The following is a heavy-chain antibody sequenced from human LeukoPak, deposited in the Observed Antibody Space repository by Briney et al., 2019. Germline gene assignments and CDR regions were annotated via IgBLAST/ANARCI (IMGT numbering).Heavy chain of an antibody. CDR1: GFTFTSYA. V-gene: IGHV3-23*01. CDR3: TRRAG. CDR2: ISGYGRTT. D-gene: IGHD6-25*01. J-gene: IGHJ4*02. Sequence: GGSLRLSCVASGFTFTSYAMSWVRQAPGKGLEWVSSISGYGRTTYYADSVKGRFTISRDNSKNTLYLQMNSLRAEDTAVYYCTRRAGWGQGTLVTVSS.